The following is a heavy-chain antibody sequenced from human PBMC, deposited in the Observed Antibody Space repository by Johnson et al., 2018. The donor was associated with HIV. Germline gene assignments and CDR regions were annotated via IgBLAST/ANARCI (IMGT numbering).Heavy chain of an antibody. Sequence: VQLVESGGGVVQPGRSLRLSCAASGFTFDDYAMHWVRQAPGKGLEWVSGISWNSGSIGYADSVQGRFTISRDNSKNTLYLQMNSLRTEDTAVYYCAKDTGGNSGSDAFDIWGQGTLVTVSS. CDR1: GFTFDDYA. D-gene: IGHD3-10*01. J-gene: IGHJ3*02. V-gene: IGHV3-9*01. CDR3: AKDTGGNSGSDAFDI. CDR2: ISWNSGSI.